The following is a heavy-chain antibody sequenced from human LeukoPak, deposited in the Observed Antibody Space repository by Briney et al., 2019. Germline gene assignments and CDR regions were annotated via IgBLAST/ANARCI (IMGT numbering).Heavy chain of an antibody. D-gene: IGHD3-10*01. CDR3: ARVTGGSPTNYFYYMDV. Sequence: GGSLRLSCAASGFTFSDYYMSWIRQAPGKGLEWVSSISNSGDYIYYADSVKGRFTISRDNAKNSLSLQMSSLRAEDTAVYYCARVTGGSPTNYFYYMDVWGQGTTVTVSS. V-gene: IGHV3-11*04. CDR2: ISNSGDYI. J-gene: IGHJ6*02. CDR1: GFTFSDYY.